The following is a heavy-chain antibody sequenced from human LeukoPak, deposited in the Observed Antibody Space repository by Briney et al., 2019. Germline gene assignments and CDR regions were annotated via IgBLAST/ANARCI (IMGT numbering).Heavy chain of an antibody. Sequence: GESLKISCAASGHSFSDYWMNWVRQAPGKGLEWVANIKQDGSEEYYVDSVKGRFTLSRDNAKKSLYLQMNSLRAEDTAVYYCAGSSGWARCFDYWGQGTLVTVSS. CDR2: IKQDGSEE. D-gene: IGHD6-19*01. J-gene: IGHJ4*02. CDR3: AGSSGWARCFDY. V-gene: IGHV3-7*05. CDR1: GHSFSDYW.